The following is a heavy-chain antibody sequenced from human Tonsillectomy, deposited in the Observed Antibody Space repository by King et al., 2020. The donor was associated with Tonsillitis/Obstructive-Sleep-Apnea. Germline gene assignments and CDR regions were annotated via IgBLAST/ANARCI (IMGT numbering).Heavy chain of an antibody. D-gene: IGHD3-3*01. CDR1: GGTFSSYG. CDR2: SIPIFDTT. V-gene: IGHV1-69*01. CDR3: ARDGYYDFVNWFDP. J-gene: IGHJ5*02. Sequence: VQLVESGAEVKKPGSSVKVSCKASGGTFSSYGISWVRQAPGQGLEWMGQSIPIFDTTNYAQKFQGRVTISADEFTSTAYMELSSLRTEDTAVYYCARDGYYDFVNWFDPWGQGTLVTVSS.